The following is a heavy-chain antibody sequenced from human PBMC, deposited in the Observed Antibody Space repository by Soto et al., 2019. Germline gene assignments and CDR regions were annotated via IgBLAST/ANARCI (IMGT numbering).Heavy chain of an antibody. J-gene: IGHJ4*02. V-gene: IGHV4-34*01. CDR3: ARDRLRFLEWSRGYFDY. D-gene: IGHD3-3*01. CDR1: GGSFSGYY. CDR2: INHSGST. Sequence: QVQLQQWGAGLLKPSETLSLTCAVYGGSFSGYYWSWIRQPPGKGLEWIGEINHSGSTNYNPSLKSRVTISVDASKSQFSLKLSSVTAADTAVYYCARDRLRFLEWSRGYFDYWGQGTLVTVSS.